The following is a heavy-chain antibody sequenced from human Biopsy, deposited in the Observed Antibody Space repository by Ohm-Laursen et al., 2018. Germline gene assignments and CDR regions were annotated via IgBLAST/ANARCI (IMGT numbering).Heavy chain of an antibody. V-gene: IGHV4-61*01. J-gene: IGHJ4*02. Sequence: SDTLSLTCTVSGGSVTNRNYCWSWIRQSPGKKLEWIGYVFYPGSTNYNPSLRSRVTISVDTSKNQFSLKLSSVTAADTAVYYCARDFCDTTSCYPQNWGQGTLVTVSS. CDR1: GGSVTNRNYC. CDR3: ARDFCDTTSCYPQN. D-gene: IGHD2-2*01. CDR2: VFYPGST.